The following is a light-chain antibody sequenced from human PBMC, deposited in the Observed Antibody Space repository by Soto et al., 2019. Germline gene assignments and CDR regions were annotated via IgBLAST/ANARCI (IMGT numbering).Light chain of an antibody. Sequence: EIVLTQSPGTLSLSPVERATLSGMASRSVITFLAWYQQRPGQAPRLLISEASNRAAGIPARFSGSGSGTDFTLTISSLEPEDFAVYYCQQSHNWPRTFGQGTKVDIK. CDR3: QQSHNWPRT. CDR1: RSVITF. CDR2: EAS. V-gene: IGKV3-11*01. J-gene: IGKJ1*01.